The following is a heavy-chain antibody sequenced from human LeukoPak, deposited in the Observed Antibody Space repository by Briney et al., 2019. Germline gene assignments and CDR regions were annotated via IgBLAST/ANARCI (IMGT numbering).Heavy chain of an antibody. J-gene: IGHJ3*02. CDR3: ARGYNWNYLSDAFDI. CDR1: GFTFSSYA. D-gene: IGHD1-20*01. CDR2: ISYDGSNK. V-gene: IGHV3-30*04. Sequence: GGSLRLSCAASGFTFSSYAMHWVRQAPGKGLEWVAVISYDGSNKYYADSVKGRFTISRDNSKNTLYLQMNSLRAEDTAVYYCARGYNWNYLSDAFDIWGQGTMVTVSS.